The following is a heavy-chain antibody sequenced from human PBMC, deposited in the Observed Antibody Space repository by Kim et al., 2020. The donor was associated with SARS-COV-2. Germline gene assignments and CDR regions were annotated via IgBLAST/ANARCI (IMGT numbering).Heavy chain of an antibody. Sequence: DTYYPGSVKGRFTISRENAKNSLYLQMNSLRAGDTAVYYCARGYSSSWYWAFDIWGQGTMVTVSS. D-gene: IGHD6-13*01. V-gene: IGHV3-13*01. J-gene: IGHJ3*02. CDR2: DT. CDR3: ARGYSSSWYWAFDI.